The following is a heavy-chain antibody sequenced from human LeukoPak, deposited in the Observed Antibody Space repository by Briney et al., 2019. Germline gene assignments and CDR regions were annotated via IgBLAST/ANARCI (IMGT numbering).Heavy chain of an antibody. CDR1: GFTFSSYG. Sequence: GGSLRLSCAASGFTFSSYGMSWVRQAPGQGLEWVANINQDGSDKYYVDSVKGRFTISRDNAKNSLYLQMNSLRVEDTAVYYCASRIVGTPDYFDYWGHGTLVTVSS. CDR2: INQDGSDK. V-gene: IGHV3-7*01. J-gene: IGHJ4*01. D-gene: IGHD1-26*01. CDR3: ASRIVGTPDYFDY.